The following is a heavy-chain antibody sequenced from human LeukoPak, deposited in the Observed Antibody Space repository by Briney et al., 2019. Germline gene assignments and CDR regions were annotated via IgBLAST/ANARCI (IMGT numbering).Heavy chain of an antibody. CDR3: ARDLSYWFDP. CDR2: IYSGGST. D-gene: IGHD3-10*01. CDR1: GFTVSRNY. Sequence: GSLRLSCVASGFTVSRNYMSWVRQAPGKGLEWVSVIYSGGSTYYADSVKGRFTISRDNSKNTLYLQMNSLRAEDTAVYYCARDLSYWFDPWGQGTLVTVSS. V-gene: IGHV3-53*01. J-gene: IGHJ5*02.